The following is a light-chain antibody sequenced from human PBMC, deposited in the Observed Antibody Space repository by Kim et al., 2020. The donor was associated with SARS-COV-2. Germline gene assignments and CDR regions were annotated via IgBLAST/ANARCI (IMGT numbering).Light chain of an antibody. J-gene: IGKJ1*01. Sequence: LSPGDRATLSCRASQSVTANFVAWYQHKAGQSPRLLIYDASTRATGIPDRFSGSVSGTDFTLTINGLDPEDFAVYYCEQYGSLPTFGQGTKVDIK. CDR3: EQYGSLPT. CDR1: QSVTANF. V-gene: IGKV3-20*01. CDR2: DAS.